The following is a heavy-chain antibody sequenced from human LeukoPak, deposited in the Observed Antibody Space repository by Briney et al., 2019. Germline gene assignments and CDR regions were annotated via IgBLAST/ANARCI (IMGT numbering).Heavy chain of an antibody. D-gene: IGHD3-22*01. CDR1: GGSISSYY. J-gene: IGHJ5*02. V-gene: IGHV4-39*07. CDR2: IYYSGST. Sequence: SETLSLTCTVSGGSISSYYWGWIRQPPGKGLEWIGSIYYSGSTYYNPSLKSRVTISVDTSKNQFSLKLSSVTAADTAVYYCARAPTRRYYDSSGELWFDPWGQGTLVTVSS. CDR3: ARAPTRRYYDSSGELWFDP.